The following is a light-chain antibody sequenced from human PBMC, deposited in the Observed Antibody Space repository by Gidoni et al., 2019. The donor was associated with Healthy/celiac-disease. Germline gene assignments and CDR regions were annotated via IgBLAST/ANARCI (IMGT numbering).Light chain of an antibody. CDR1: QSISSW. V-gene: IGKV1-5*03. J-gene: IGKJ3*01. Sequence: DIQMTQSPSTLSASVGDRVTITCRASQSISSWLAWYLQKPGKAPKLLIYKASSLESGVPSRFSGSGSGTEFTLTISSLQPEDFATYYCQQYNSYSITFGPXTKVEIK. CDR3: QQYNSYSIT. CDR2: KAS.